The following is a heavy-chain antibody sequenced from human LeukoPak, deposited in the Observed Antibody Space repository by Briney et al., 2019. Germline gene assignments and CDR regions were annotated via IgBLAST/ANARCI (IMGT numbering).Heavy chain of an antibody. V-gene: IGHV3-74*01. CDR2: INSDGSST. Sequence: GGSLRLSCAASGFTFSSYWMHWVRHAPGKGLVWVSRINSDGSSTSYADSVKGRFTISRDNAKNTLYLQMNSLRAEDTAVYYCASPLWTTSEYYFDYWGQGTLVTVFS. J-gene: IGHJ4*02. CDR3: ASPLWTTSEYYFDY. D-gene: IGHD1-26*01. CDR1: GFTFSSYW.